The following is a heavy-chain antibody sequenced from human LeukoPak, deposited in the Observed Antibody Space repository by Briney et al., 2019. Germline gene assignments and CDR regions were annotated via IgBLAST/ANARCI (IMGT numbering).Heavy chain of an antibody. D-gene: IGHD2-15*01. CDR1: GGSISSYY. J-gene: IGHJ5*02. CDR2: IDYHGNT. V-gene: IGHV4-59*01. CDR3: ATASGRSFWLDP. Sequence: SETLSLTCTVSGGSISSYYWSWIRQVPGKGLEWIGFIDYHGNTKYNPSLKSRVTMSVDTSVDQVSLRPTSVTAADTAIYFCATASGRSFWLDPWGQGRLVTVSS.